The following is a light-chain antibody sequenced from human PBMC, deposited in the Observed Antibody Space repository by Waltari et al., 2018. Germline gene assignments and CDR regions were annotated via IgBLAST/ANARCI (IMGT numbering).Light chain of an antibody. J-gene: IGKJ2*01. CDR3: HQYNDGPPFN. V-gene: IGKV3-15*01. Sequence: EIVMAQSPASLSVSPGERASFSRRASQSVTTNVAWYQQKPGQPPRLLIYGASTRATDIPARFSGSGSGTEFTLTITSPQSEDVGVYYCHQYNDGPPFNFGQGTKLEIK. CDR2: GAS. CDR1: QSVTTN.